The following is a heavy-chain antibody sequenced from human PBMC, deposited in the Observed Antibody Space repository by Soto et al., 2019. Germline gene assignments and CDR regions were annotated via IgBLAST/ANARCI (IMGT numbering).Heavy chain of an antibody. CDR1: GFTFSSYG. CDR3: AKARRSYGMDV. V-gene: IGHV3-30*18. CDR2: ISYDGSNK. J-gene: IGHJ6*02. Sequence: GGSLRLSCAASGFTFSSYGMHWVRQAPGKGLEWVAVISYDGSNKYYADSVKGRFTISRDNSKNTLYLQMNSLRAEDTAVYYCAKARRSYGMDVWGQGTTVTVS.